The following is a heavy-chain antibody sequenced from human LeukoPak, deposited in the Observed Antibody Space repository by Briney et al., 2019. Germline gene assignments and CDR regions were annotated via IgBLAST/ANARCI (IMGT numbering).Heavy chain of an antibody. CDR3: TREAPTVTIDY. J-gene: IGHJ4*02. Sequence: PGGSLRLSCTASGFTFGDYAMSWVRQAPGKGLEWVGFIRSKAYGGTTEYAGSVKGRFTISRDDSKSIAYLQMNSLKTEDTAVYYCTREAPTVTIDYWGQGTLVTVSS. V-gene: IGHV3-49*04. CDR1: GFTFGDYA. D-gene: IGHD4-17*01. CDR2: IRSKAYGGTT.